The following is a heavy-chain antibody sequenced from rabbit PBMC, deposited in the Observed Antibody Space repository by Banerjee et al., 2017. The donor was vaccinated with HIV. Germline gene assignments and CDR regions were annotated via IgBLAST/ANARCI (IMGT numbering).Heavy chain of an antibody. V-gene: IGHV1S45*01. CDR3: ARAKPHTGWALNL. D-gene: IGHD4-1*01. CDR1: GFDLSSDHD. J-gene: IGHJ4*01. CDR2: IYTGDGLT. Sequence: QEQLEESGGGLVKPEGSLTLTCKASGFDLSSDHDMCWVRQAPGKGLEWIGCIYTGDGLTYYASWAKGRFTISKTSSTTVTLQMTSLTAADTATYFCARAKPHTGWALNLWGQGTLVTVS.